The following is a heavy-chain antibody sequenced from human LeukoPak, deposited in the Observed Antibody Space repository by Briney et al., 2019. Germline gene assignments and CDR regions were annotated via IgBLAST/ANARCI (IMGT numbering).Heavy chain of an antibody. CDR3: ARMVGSGWYGNYFDY. D-gene: IGHD6-19*01. Sequence: GESLEISWKGSGYRFTSYWIGWVRQMPGKGLEWMGIIYPGDSHTRYSPSFQGQVTISADKSISTAYLQWSSLKASDTAMYYCARMVGSGWYGNYFDYWGQGTLVTVSS. CDR1: GYRFTSYW. CDR2: IYPGDSHT. V-gene: IGHV5-51*01. J-gene: IGHJ4*02.